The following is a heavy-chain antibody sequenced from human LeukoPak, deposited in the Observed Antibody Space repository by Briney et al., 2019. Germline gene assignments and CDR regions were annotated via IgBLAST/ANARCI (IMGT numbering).Heavy chain of an antibody. Sequence: SETLSLTCTVPGGSISSYYWSWIRQPPGKGLEWIGYIYYSGSTNYNPSLKSRVTISVDTSKNQFSLKLSSVTAADTAVYYCARQGYSYGYSFDYWGQGTLVTVSS. CDR3: ARQGYSYGYSFDY. V-gene: IGHV4-59*08. CDR2: IYYSGST. J-gene: IGHJ4*02. CDR1: GGSISSYY. D-gene: IGHD5-18*01.